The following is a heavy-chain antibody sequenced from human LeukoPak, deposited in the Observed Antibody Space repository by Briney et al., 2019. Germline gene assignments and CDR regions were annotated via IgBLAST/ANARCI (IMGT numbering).Heavy chain of an antibody. CDR3: TRRAGFSEGDAFDI. J-gene: IGHJ3*02. CDR1: GFTFSNYE. CDR2: IGTGGRSI. D-gene: IGHD6-13*01. Sequence: GGSLRLSCATSGFTFSNYEMNWVRQAPGKGLEWLSYIGTGGRSIYYADPVKGRFTISRDDVKNSLDLQMDSLRAEDTAVYYCTRRAGFSEGDAFDIWGQGTMVTVSS. V-gene: IGHV3-48*03.